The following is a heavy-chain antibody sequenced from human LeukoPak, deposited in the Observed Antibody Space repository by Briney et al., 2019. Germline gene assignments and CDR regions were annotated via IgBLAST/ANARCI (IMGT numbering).Heavy chain of an antibody. Sequence: SETLSLTCTVSGGSISTYSWNWIRQSPGQGLEWIGYIKDNGGNYNNPSLMGRVTISLDTSKNQFSLKLTSVTAADTAVYYCARDAGGTWFDPWGQGTLVTVSS. CDR1: GGSISTYS. CDR2: IKDNGGN. J-gene: IGHJ5*02. CDR3: ARDAGGTWFDP. V-gene: IGHV4-59*01.